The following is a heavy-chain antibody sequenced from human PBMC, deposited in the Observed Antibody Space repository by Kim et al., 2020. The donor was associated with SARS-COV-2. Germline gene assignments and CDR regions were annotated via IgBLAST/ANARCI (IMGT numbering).Heavy chain of an antibody. V-gene: IGHV4-59*01. Sequence: SETLSLTCTVSGGSISSYYWSWIRQPPGKGLEWIGYIYYSGSTNYNPSLKSRVTISVDTSKNQFSLKLSSVTAADTAVYYCARASGYSGYDYRALFDYWGQGTLVTVSS. CDR1: GGSISSYY. CDR2: IYYSGST. CDR3: ARASGYSGYDYRALFDY. D-gene: IGHD5-12*01. J-gene: IGHJ4*02.